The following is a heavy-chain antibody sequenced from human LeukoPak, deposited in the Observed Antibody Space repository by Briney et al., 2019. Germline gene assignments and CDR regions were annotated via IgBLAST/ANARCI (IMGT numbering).Heavy chain of an antibody. CDR3: AKGFVGDFWSGFSRGHVCYFDY. CDR2: ISGSGGST. Sequence: PGGSLRLSCAASGFTFSSYAMSWVRQAPGKGLEWVSAISGSGGSTYYADSVKGRFTISRDNSKNTLYLQMNSLRAEDTAVYYCAKGFVGDFWSGFSRGHVCYFDYWGQGTLVTVSS. CDR1: GFTFSSYA. V-gene: IGHV3-23*01. J-gene: IGHJ4*02. D-gene: IGHD3-3*01.